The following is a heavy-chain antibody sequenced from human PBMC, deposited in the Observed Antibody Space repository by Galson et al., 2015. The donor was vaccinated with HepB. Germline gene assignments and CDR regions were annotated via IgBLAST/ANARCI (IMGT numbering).Heavy chain of an antibody. D-gene: IGHD2-15*01. CDR1: GYTFTSYD. V-gene: IGHV1-8*01. Sequence: SVKVSCKASGYTFTSYDINWVRQATGQGLEWMGWMNPNSGNTGYAQKFQGRVTMTRNTSISTAYMELSSLRSEDTAVYYCARELGYCSGGSCPTNFDYRGQGTLVTVSS. J-gene: IGHJ4*02. CDR3: ARELGYCSGGSCPTNFDY. CDR2: MNPNSGNT.